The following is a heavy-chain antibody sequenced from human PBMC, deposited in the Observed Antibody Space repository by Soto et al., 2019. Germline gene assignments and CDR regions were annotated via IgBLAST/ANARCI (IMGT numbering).Heavy chain of an antibody. CDR2: IDWDDDK. CDR3: ARGIVGATSTCGLDV. J-gene: IGHJ6*02. CDR1: GFSLSTSGMC. D-gene: IGHD1-26*01. Sequence: SGPTLVNPTQTLTLTCTFSGFSLSTSGMCVSWIRQPPGKALEWLALIDWDDDKYYSTSLKTRLTISKDTSKNQVVLTMTNMDAVDTAMYYCARGIVGATSTCGLDVWGQGTMVTVSS. V-gene: IGHV2-70*13.